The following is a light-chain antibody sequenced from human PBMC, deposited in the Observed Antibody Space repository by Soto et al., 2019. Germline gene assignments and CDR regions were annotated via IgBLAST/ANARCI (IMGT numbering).Light chain of an antibody. Sequence: EVVLTQSPAILSLSPGERATLSCRASQSISSSLAWYQHKPGRAPRLLIYDASNRATGIPARFSGSGSETDFTLTISSLEPEDFAVYYCQHRNNWPTFGGGTKVEIK. V-gene: IGKV3-11*01. CDR1: QSISSS. CDR2: DAS. J-gene: IGKJ4*01. CDR3: QHRNNWPT.